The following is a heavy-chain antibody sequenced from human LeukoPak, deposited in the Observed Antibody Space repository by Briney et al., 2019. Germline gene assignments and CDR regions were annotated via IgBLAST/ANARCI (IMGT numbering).Heavy chain of an antibody. Sequence: SETLSLTCTVSGGSISGYYWSWIRQPPGKGLEWLGNTGSYTGTTYHNPSLESRVTVSVDTSKNLCSLRLTSVTAADTAVYYCVGEEYGTGSYYKSSQWGQGTLVTVSS. CDR3: VGEEYGTGSYYKSSQ. J-gene: IGHJ4*02. CDR1: GGSISGYY. D-gene: IGHD3-10*01. CDR2: TGSYTGTT. V-gene: IGHV4-59*04.